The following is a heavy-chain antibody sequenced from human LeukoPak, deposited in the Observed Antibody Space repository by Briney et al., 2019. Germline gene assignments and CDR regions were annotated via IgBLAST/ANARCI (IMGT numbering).Heavy chain of an antibody. D-gene: IGHD4-17*01. J-gene: IGHJ3*02. CDR3: ARAYGDYGAFDI. V-gene: IGHV4-59*01. Sequence: SETLXLTCTVSGGSISSYYWSWIRQPPGKGLEWIGYIYYSGSTNYNPSLKSRVTISVDTSKNQLSLKLSSVTAADTAVYYCARAYGDYGAFDIWGQGTMVTVSS. CDR1: GGSISSYY. CDR2: IYYSGST.